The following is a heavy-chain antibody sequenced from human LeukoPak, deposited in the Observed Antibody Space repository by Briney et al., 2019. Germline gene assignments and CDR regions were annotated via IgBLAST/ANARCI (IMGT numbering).Heavy chain of an antibody. CDR1: GYTFTRYS. CDR2: INPSGGST. J-gene: IGHJ5*02. Sequence: ASVKVSRKASGYTFTRYSMHWARQAPGQGLEWMGIINPSGGSTSYARKFQGRVTMTSDTSASTVYLELSSLRSEDTAVYYCATVGGSGSYWFDPWGQGTLVTVSS. D-gene: IGHD3-10*01. V-gene: IGHV1-46*01. CDR3: ATVGGSGSYWFDP.